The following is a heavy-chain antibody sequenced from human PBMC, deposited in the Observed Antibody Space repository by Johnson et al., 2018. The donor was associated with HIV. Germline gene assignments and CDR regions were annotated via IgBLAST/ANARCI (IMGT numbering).Heavy chain of an antibody. CDR1: GFTFSSYG. Sequence: QVQLVESGGGVVQPGRSLRLSCAASGFTFSSYGMHWVRQAPGKGLEWVAVIWYDGSNKYYADSVKGRFTISRENSKNQLYLQMNSLRAEDTAVYYCAKDLRRGSGSYSDAFDIWGQGTMVTVSS. CDR3: AKDLRRGSGSYSDAFDI. V-gene: IGHV3-33*06. J-gene: IGHJ3*02. D-gene: IGHD1-26*01. CDR2: IWYDGSNK.